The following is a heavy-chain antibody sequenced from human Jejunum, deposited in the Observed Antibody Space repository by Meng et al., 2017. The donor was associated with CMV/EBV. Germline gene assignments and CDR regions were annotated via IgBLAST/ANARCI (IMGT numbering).Heavy chain of an antibody. D-gene: IGHD6-6*01. CDR3: VTRNKFNLVWSFDI. CDR1: VSSKDVT. Sequence: VSSKDVTWDWIRQSPSGGLEWLGRTYYRSKWYNDYAQSVKGRISVTPDTSKNQFSLELNSVSPADAAVYYCVTRNKFNLVWSFDIWGQGTTVTVSS. J-gene: IGHJ3*02. V-gene: IGHV6-1*01. CDR2: TYYRSKWYN.